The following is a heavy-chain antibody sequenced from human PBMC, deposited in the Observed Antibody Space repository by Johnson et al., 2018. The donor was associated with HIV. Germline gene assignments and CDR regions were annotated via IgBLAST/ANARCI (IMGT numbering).Heavy chain of an antibody. CDR3: ARLGIAAARGSFDI. V-gene: IGHV3-30*02. J-gene: IGHJ3*02. D-gene: IGHD6-13*01. CDR1: GFTFSSYG. Sequence: QMQLVESGGGLVQPGGSLRLSCVVSGFTFSSYGMHWVRQAPGKGLEWVAFIRYDGSNKYYADSVKGRFTISRDNSKNMLYLQMNSLRAEDTAVYYCARLGIAAARGSFDIWGQGTMVTVSS. CDR2: IRYDGSNK.